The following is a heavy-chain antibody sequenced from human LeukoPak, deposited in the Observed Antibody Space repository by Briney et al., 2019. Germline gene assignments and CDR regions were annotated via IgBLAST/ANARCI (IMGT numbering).Heavy chain of an antibody. CDR3: ARGRITIFGVVIILFDY. CDR2: MNPNSGNT. D-gene: IGHD3-3*01. J-gene: IGHJ4*02. CDR1: GYTFTSYD. Sequence: ASVKVSCKASGYTFTSYDINWVRQATGQGLEWMGWMNPNSGNTGYAQKFQGRVTMTRNTSISTAYMELSSLRSEDTAVDYCARGRITIFGVVIILFDYWGQGTLVTVSS. V-gene: IGHV1-8*01.